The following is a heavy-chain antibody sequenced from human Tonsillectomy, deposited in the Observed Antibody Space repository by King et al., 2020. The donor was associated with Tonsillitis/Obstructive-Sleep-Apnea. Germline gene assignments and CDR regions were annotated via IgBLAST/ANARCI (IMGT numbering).Heavy chain of an antibody. J-gene: IGHJ6*02. CDR1: GFTFSSYT. CDR3: ARDLRYFEDCYGMDV. Sequence: VQLVESGGGVVQPGRSLRLSCAASGFTFSSYTMHWVRQAPGKGLEWVAVISYDGSNKYYADSVKGRFTISRDNSKNTLYLQMNSLLAEDTAVYYCARDLRYFEDCYGMDVWGQGTTVTVSS. CDR2: ISYDGSNK. V-gene: IGHV3-30*04. D-gene: IGHD3-9*01.